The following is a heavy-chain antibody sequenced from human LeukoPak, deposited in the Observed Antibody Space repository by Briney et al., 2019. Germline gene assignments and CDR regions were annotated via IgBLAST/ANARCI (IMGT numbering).Heavy chain of an antibody. D-gene: IGHD3-9*01. CDR2: IKQDGSEK. J-gene: IGHJ6*04. Sequence: PGGSLRLSCAASGFTFSSYWMSWVRQAPGKGLEWVANIKQDGSEKYYVDSVKGRFTISRDNAKNSLYLQMNSLRAEDTAVYYCARGLHYYDILTGYYMVGMDVWGRGTTVTVSS. CDR1: GFTFSSYW. CDR3: ARGLHYYDILTGYYMVGMDV. V-gene: IGHV3-7*01.